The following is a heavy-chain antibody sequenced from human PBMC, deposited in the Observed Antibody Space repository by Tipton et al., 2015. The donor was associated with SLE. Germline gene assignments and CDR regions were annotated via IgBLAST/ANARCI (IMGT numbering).Heavy chain of an antibody. V-gene: IGHV4-34*01. Sequence: TLSLTCAVYGGSFSGYYWSWIRQPPGKGLEWIGEINHSGSTNYNPSLKSRVTISVDTSRNQFSLKLSSVTAADTAVYYCARGLEGGYYFAFWGQGTLVPLSS. CDR2: INHSGST. CDR1: GGSFSGYY. D-gene: IGHD1-1*01. J-gene: IGHJ4*02. CDR3: ARGLEGGYYFAF.